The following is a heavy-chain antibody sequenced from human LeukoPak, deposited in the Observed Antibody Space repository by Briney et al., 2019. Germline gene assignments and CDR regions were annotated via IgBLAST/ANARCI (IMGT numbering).Heavy chain of an antibody. CDR2: IIPIFGLA. V-gene: IGHV1-69*13. CDR1: NYTFTSHD. Sequence: ASVKVSCKASNYTFTSHDISWVRQAPGQGLEWMGGIIPIFGLANYAQNFQGRVTITADESTTTAYMELSSLRSEDTAVYYCARVGDDIVAGGSWFDPWGQGTLVTVSS. D-gene: IGHD5-12*01. CDR3: ARVGDDIVAGGSWFDP. J-gene: IGHJ5*02.